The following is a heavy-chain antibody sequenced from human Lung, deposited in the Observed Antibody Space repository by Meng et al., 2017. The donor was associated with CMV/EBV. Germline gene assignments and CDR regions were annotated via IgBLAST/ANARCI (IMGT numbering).Heavy chain of an antibody. J-gene: IGHJ4*02. D-gene: IGHD3-3*01. CDR3: AGVTDFWNGYNSRFDY. Sequence: SXTLSLXCTVPGCSISSSSYYWGWIRQPPGKGLEWIATIYYSGSTYYNPSLKSRVTISVDTSKNQFSLKLSSVTAADTAVYYCAGVTDFWNGYNSRFDYWXQGTLVTVSS. CDR1: GCSISSSSYY. V-gene: IGHV4-39*07. CDR2: IYYSGST.